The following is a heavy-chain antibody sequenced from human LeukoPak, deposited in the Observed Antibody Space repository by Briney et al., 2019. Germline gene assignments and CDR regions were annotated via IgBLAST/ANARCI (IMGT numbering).Heavy chain of an antibody. J-gene: IGHJ4*02. Sequence: GASVKVSCKASGGTFSSYAISWVRQAPGQGLEWMGGIIPIFGTANYAQKFQGRVTITADKSTSTAYMELSSLRSEDTAVYYCARDRFSGSYRFDYWGQGTLVTVSS. D-gene: IGHD1-26*01. CDR2: IIPIFGTA. CDR3: ARDRFSGSYRFDY. CDR1: GGTFSSYA. V-gene: IGHV1-69*06.